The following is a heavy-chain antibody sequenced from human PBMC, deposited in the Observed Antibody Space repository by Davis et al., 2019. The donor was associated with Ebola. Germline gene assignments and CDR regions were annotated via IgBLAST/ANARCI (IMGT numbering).Heavy chain of an antibody. CDR2: INPNSGDT. CDR3: AREGSLEVLD. CDR1: GYTFIGYH. J-gene: IGHJ4*02. V-gene: IGHV1-2*02. Sequence: ASVKVSCKTSGYTFIGYHIHWVRQAPGQGLEWMGWINPNSGDTYYVQKSQGRVTLTRDTSITTAYMELSSLRSDDTAVYYCAREGSLEVLDWGQGTLITVSS. D-gene: IGHD3-10*01.